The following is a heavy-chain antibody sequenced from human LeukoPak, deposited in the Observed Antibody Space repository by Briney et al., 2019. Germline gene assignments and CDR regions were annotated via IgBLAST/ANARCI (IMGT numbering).Heavy chain of an antibody. CDR2: TFAGYSYT. CDR1: GYIFTPYW. CDR3: AGNYDILTGYPWDY. J-gene: IGHJ4*02. V-gene: IGHV5-51*01. D-gene: IGHD3-9*01. Sequence: GESLKISCQSSGYIFTPYWTVWVRQAPGKGLEWMGITFAGYSYTIYSASFQGQVPISVDKSISTAYLQWSSLKASDTAMYYCAGNYDILTGYPWDYWGQGTLVTVSS.